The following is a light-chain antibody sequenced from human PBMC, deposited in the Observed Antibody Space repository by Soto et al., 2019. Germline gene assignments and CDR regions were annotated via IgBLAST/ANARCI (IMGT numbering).Light chain of an antibody. J-gene: IGKJ1*01. CDR2: LGS. Sequence: DIVMTQSPLSLPVTPGEPASISCRSSQSLLHSNGYNYLDWYLQKPGQSPQLLIYLGSNRASGVPDRFSGSGSGTDFTLKISRVEAEDVGVYYCMQALQTPWTFGQGTKGAIK. CDR1: QSLLHSNGYNY. CDR3: MQALQTPWT. V-gene: IGKV2-28*01.